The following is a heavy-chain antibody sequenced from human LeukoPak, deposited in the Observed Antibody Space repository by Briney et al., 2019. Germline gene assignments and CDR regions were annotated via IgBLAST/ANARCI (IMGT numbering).Heavy chain of an antibody. Sequence: SETLSLTCTVSGGSISSYYWSWIRQPPGKGLEWIGEMNHSGSTNYNPSLKSRATISVDTAKNQVSLKLSSVTAADTAVYYCARPARIAASGRYAFDFWGEGTLVTVSS. CDR2: MNHSGST. CDR1: GGSISSYY. D-gene: IGHD6-13*01. V-gene: IGHV4-34*01. J-gene: IGHJ3*01. CDR3: ARPARIAASGRYAFDF.